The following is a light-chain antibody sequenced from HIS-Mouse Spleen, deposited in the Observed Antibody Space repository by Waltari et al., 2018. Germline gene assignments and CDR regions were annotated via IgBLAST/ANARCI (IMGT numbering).Light chain of an antibody. CDR1: QSVSSN. V-gene: IGKV3-15*01. J-gene: IGKJ1*01. Sequence: EIVMTQSPATLSVSPGERATLSCRASQSVSSNLAWYQQKPGQAPRLLNYGASTRATGIPARFSGSGSGTEFTLTISSRQSEDFAVYYCQQYNNWRTFGQGTKVEIK. CDR3: QQYNNWRT. CDR2: GAS.